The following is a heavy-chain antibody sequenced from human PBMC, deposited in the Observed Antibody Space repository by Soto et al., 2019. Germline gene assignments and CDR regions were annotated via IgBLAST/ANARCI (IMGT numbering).Heavy chain of an antibody. V-gene: IGHV4-39*01. D-gene: IGHD2-21*01. Sequence: QLQLQESGPGLVKPSETLSLTCTVSGVSSSKSGYYWGWIRQPPGKGPVWIGTMFYSGTTYYSPSLKSRVTISVDTSKNQFSLKLSSLTAADTAVYYCARLIGDYSPGYWGQGTLVTVSS. CDR1: GVSSSKSGYY. CDR2: MFYSGTT. J-gene: IGHJ4*02. CDR3: ARLIGDYSPGY.